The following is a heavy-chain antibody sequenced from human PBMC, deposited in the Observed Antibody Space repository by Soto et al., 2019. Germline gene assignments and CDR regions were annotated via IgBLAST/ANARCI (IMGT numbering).Heavy chain of an antibody. J-gene: IGHJ4*02. D-gene: IGHD1-20*01. Sequence: QVQLQESGPGLVKPSETLSLTCSVSGVSTSNHYWTWIGKRPGQGPEWIGCIYYRGTTNYNASFNSRVTLSVDTSKNQFSLKLNSVTTADTAVYYCARGGGSPYHNHESDYWGQGILVTVSS. V-gene: IGHV4-59*11. CDR1: GVSTSNHY. CDR2: IYYRGTT. CDR3: ARGGGSPYHNHESDY.